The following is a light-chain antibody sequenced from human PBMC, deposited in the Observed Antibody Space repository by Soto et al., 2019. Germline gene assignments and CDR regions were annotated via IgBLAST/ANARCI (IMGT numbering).Light chain of an antibody. J-gene: IGLJ3*02. CDR3: QSFDSSLSGGV. V-gene: IGLV1-40*01. CDR2: GNS. CDR1: SSNIGAVYD. Sequence: QSVLTQPPSVSGAPGQRVTISCTGSSSNIGAVYDVHWYQQFPGTAPKLLIYGNSNRPSGVPERISGSKSGASASLAITGLQAEDEADYYCQSFDSSLSGGVFGGGTKLTVL.